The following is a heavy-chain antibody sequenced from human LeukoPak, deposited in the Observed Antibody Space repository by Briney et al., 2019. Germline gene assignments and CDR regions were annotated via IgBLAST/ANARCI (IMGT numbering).Heavy chain of an antibody. Sequence: SETLSLTCTVSGGSINSGSYYWSWLRQPAGKGLEWIGRVYTSGNTNYNPSLQSRVTMSIDTSRDQFSLKLTAVTAVDTGMYYCARAKVPSYYSSGSYPFDYWGQGTLVTVAS. J-gene: IGHJ4*02. CDR3: ARAKVPSYYSSGSYPFDY. CDR1: GGSINSGSYY. D-gene: IGHD3-10*01. V-gene: IGHV4-61*02. CDR2: VYTSGNT.